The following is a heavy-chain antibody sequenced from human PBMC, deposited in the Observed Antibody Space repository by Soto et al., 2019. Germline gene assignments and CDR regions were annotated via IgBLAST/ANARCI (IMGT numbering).Heavy chain of an antibody. J-gene: IGHJ3*02. V-gene: IGHV3-23*01. CDR3: TKHLPSKKNQRRWADAFHI. CDR1: GFTFSNYA. Sequence: EVRLLESGGGLVQPGGSLRLSCVASGFTFSNYAMSWVRQAPGKGLEWVPVVTGRSSSTYYADSVEGRFIISRDNSRNTLFLQMNSLGAEDTAVYYCTKHLPSKKNQRRWADAFHIWGQGTILTVSS. CDR2: VTGRSSST. D-gene: IGHD2-2*01.